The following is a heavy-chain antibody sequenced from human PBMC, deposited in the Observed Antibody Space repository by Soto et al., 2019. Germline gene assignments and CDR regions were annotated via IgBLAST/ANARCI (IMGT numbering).Heavy chain of an antibody. Sequence: GGSLRLSCAASGFTLSSYAMSWVRQAPGKGLEWVSAISGSGGSTYYADSVKGRFTISRDNSKNTLYLQMNSLRAEDTAVYYCAKDVRGLWMSGPPLYYYYGMDVWGQGTTVTVSS. D-gene: IGHD2-21*01. CDR2: ISGSGGST. CDR1: GFTLSSYA. CDR3: AKDVRGLWMSGPPLYYYYGMDV. J-gene: IGHJ6*02. V-gene: IGHV3-23*01.